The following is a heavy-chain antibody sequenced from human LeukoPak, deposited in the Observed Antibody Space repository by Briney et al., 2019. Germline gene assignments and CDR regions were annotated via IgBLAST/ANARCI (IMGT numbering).Heavy chain of an antibody. CDR2: IYTSGST. CDR1: GGSISSGSYY. Sequence: SETLSLTCTVSGGSISSGSYYWSWIRQPAGKGLEWIGRIYTSGSTNYNPSLKSRVTISVDTFKNQFSLKLSSVTAADTAVYYCARHDNYSRAFDIWGQGAMVTVSS. V-gene: IGHV4-61*02. J-gene: IGHJ3*02. D-gene: IGHD4-11*01. CDR3: ARHDNYSRAFDI.